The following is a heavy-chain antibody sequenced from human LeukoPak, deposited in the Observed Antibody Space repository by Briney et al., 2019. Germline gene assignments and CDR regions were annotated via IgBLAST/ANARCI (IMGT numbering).Heavy chain of an antibody. CDR1: AYTFTGYY. CDR2: INPNNGGT. D-gene: IGHD5-12*01. CDR3: ARDKYTGYETFDY. J-gene: IGHJ4*02. Sequence: ASVKVSCKASAYTFTGYYIHWVRQAPGQGLEWMGWINPNNGGTNYAQKFQGRVTMTRDTSISTAYMELNRLTSDDTAVYYCARDKYTGYETFDYWGQGTPVTVSS. V-gene: IGHV1-2*02.